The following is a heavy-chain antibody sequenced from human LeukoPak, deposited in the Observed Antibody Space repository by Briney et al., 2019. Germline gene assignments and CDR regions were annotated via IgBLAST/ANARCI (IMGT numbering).Heavy chain of an antibody. CDR2: LNWNGGSR. CDR1: GFILSSYA. D-gene: IGHD6-13*01. J-gene: IGHJ6*03. Sequence: GGSLRLSCAASGFILSSYAMSWVRQTPGKGLEWVSGLNWNGGSRGYADSVKGRFTISRDNAKNSLYLYMNSLRAEDTALYYCARVPWQQLVPNYYYMDVWGKGTTVTVSS. CDR3: ARVPWQQLVPNYYYMDV. V-gene: IGHV3-20*04.